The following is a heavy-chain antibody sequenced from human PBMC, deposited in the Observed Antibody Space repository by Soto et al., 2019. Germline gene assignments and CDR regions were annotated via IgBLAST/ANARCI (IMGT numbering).Heavy chain of an antibody. V-gene: IGHV4-39*01. Sequence: QLQLQESGPGLVKPSETLSLTCTVSGGSITNTSYYWGWIRQPPGKGLEGMGSIYYSGTTYNNPSLKSPVTMSIATSTYQFSLKLSCVTAADTAVYYCAIDRLTKYGEGHLYYFDYWGQGARVTVSS. CDR1: GGSITNTSYY. CDR3: AIDRLTKYGEGHLYYFDY. J-gene: IGHJ4*02. D-gene: IGHD3-3*01. CDR2: IYYSGTT.